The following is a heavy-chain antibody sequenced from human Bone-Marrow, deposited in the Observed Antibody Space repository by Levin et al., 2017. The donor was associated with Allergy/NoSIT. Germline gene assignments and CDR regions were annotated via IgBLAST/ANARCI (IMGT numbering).Heavy chain of an antibody. Sequence: ESGPTLVKPTQTLTLTCTFSGFSLSNTGMCVGWIRQTPGKALEWLALIDWDDDKYYNTSLKTRLSISRVTSKNQVVLTMTNMDPVDTATYYCARMTAAGAYYFYGFDVWGQGTSVTVSS. CDR2: IDWDDDK. CDR3: ARMTAAGAYYFYGFDV. CDR1: GFSLSNTGMC. J-gene: IGHJ6*02. V-gene: IGHV2-70*01. D-gene: IGHD6-13*01.